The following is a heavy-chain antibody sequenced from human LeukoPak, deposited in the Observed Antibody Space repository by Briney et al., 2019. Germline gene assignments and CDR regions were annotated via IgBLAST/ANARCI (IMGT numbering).Heavy chain of an antibody. V-gene: IGHV3-23*01. CDR1: GFTLSNYV. Sequence: AGGSLRLSCVAAGFTLSNYVMSWVRQAPGKGLEWVSSISGSGGTTYYGDSVKGRFTISRDSSRNTLYLQMNSLRAEDTAVYYCSKDRVSTVTTNYFDYWGQGTLVTVSS. D-gene: IGHD4-17*01. J-gene: IGHJ4*02. CDR3: SKDRVSTVTTNYFDY. CDR2: ISGSGGTT.